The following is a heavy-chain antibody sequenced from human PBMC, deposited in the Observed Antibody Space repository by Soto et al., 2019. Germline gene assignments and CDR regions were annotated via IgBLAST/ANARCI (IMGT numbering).Heavy chain of an antibody. J-gene: IGHJ4*02. CDR2: IYYSGST. CDR3: ARHGADPQGGSTHFDY. Sequence: PSETLSLTCTVSGGSISSSSYYWGWIRQPPGKGLGWIGSIYYSGSTYYNPSLKSRVTISVDTSKNQFSLKLSSVTAADTAVYYCARHGADPQGGSTHFDYWGQGTLVTGSA. D-gene: IGHD3-10*01. CDR1: GGSISSSSYY. V-gene: IGHV4-39*01.